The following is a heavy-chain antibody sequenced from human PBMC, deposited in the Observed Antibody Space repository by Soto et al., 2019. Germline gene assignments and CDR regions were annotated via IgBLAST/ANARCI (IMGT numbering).Heavy chain of an antibody. V-gene: IGHV3-7*01. Sequence: GGSLRLSCAASGFTFSNAWINWVRQAPGKGLEWVANIKQDGSEKYYVDSVKGRFTISRDNAKNSLYLQMNSLRAEDTAVYYCARAEGVLRFLEWSYWGQGTLVTVSS. CDR2: IKQDGSEK. J-gene: IGHJ4*02. CDR1: GFTFSNAW. D-gene: IGHD3-3*01. CDR3: ARAEGVLRFLEWSY.